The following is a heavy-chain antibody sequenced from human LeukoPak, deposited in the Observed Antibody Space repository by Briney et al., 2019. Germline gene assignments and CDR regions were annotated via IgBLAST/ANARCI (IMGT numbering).Heavy chain of an antibody. CDR1: GYIFNSYW. V-gene: IGHV5-51*01. J-gene: IGHJ4*02. D-gene: IGHD3-16*01. CDR3: ARQGPLRGSTMTSFDN. CDR2: INPDDSDT. Sequence: GESLKISCKGSGYIFNSYWIVWVRQMPGRGLEWMGIINPDDSDTRYSPSFQGQVTISADKSNITAYLQWSSLKASDTAMYYCARQGPLRGSTMTSFDNWGQGTLVTVSS.